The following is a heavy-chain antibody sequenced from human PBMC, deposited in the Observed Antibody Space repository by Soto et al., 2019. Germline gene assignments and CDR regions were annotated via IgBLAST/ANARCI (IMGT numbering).Heavy chain of an antibody. V-gene: IGHV3-30*18. CDR1: GFTFSSYG. D-gene: IGHD2-2*01. CDR2: ISYDGSNK. Sequence: PGGSLRLSCAASGFTFSSYGMHWVRQAPGKGLEWVAVISYDGSNKYYADSVKGRFTISRDNSKNTLYLQMNSLRAEDTAVYYCAKDSGYCSSTSCYHDAFDIWGQGTMVT. J-gene: IGHJ3*02. CDR3: AKDSGYCSSTSCYHDAFDI.